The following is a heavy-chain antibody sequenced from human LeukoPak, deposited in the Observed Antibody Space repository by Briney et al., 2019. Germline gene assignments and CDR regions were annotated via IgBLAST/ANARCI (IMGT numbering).Heavy chain of an antibody. CDR1: GSTFTSYA. V-gene: IGHV7-4-1*02. Sequence: ASVKVSCKASGSTFTSYAMNWVRQAPGQGLEWMGWINTNTGNPTYAQGFTGRSVFSLDTSVSTAYLQISSLKAEDTAVYYCARDDYSNYRWSDPWGQGTLVTVSS. D-gene: IGHD4-11*01. J-gene: IGHJ5*02. CDR3: ARDDYSNYRWSDP. CDR2: INTNTGNP.